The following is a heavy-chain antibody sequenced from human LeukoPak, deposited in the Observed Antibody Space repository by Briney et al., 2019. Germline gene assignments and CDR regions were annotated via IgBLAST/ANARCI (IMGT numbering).Heavy chain of an antibody. Sequence: PGGSLRLSCAASGFTFSSYTMHWIRQAPGKGLEWVSSISGSNSFIFYADSVKGRFTVSRDNAKDSLYLQMNSLRAEDTAVYYCARALTTLTYEGYWGQGTLVTVSS. CDR1: GFTFSSYT. CDR2: ISGSNSFI. D-gene: IGHD1-1*01. CDR3: ARALTTLTYEGY. J-gene: IGHJ4*02. V-gene: IGHV3-21*01.